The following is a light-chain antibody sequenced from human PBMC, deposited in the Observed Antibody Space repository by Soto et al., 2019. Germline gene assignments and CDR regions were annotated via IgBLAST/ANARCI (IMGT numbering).Light chain of an antibody. V-gene: IGLV1-44*01. Sequence: QSVLTQPPSASGTPGQRVTISCSGSTSNIGSNTVNWYQHLPGTAPKLLIYDNDQRPSGVPDRFSGSKSDTSASLAISGLQSEDEADYYCAAWDDSLNGWVFGGGTKVTVL. CDR3: AAWDDSLNGWV. CDR2: DND. J-gene: IGLJ3*02. CDR1: TSNIGSNT.